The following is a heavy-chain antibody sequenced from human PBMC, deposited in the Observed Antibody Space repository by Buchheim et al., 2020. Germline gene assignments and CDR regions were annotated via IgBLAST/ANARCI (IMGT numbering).Heavy chain of an antibody. V-gene: IGHV3-23*01. CDR3: AKPSGERITIFGVITGFDY. D-gene: IGHD3-3*01. J-gene: IGHJ4*02. CDR2: ISGSGGST. Sequence: EVQLLESGGGLVQPGGSLRLSCVASGFTLSSYAMSWVRQAPGKGLEWVSVISGSGGSTNYGDSVRGRFTISRDNSKHTLYLQMNSLRAEDTAVYYCAKPSGERITIFGVITGFDYWGQGTL. CDR1: GFTLSSYA.